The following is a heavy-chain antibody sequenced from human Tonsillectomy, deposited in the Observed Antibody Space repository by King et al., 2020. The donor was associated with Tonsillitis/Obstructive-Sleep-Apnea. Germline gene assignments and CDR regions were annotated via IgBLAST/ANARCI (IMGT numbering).Heavy chain of an antibody. CDR3: ARRDYYDRDG. CDR1: GGSISSYY. J-gene: IGHJ6*03. Sequence: VQLQESGPGLVKPSETLSLTCTVSGGSISSYYWSWILQSPGKGLEWIGYISNTGSTRYSPSLKSRVTLSVDTPQNQFSLRLSSVTAADTAVYYCARRDYYDRDGGGKGTTITVSS. V-gene: IGHV4-59*08. CDR2: ISNTGST.